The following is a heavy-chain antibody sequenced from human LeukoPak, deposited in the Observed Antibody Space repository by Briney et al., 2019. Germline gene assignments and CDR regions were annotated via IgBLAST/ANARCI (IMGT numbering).Heavy chain of an antibody. CDR1: GYTFTGHY. CDR2: INPNSGGT. V-gene: IGHV1-2*02. D-gene: IGHD4-17*01. J-gene: IGHJ4*02. Sequence: ASVKVSCKASGYTFTGHYMHWVRQAPGQGLAWMGWINPNSGGTNYAQKFQGRVTMTRDTSISTAYMELSRLRSDDTAVYYCARGNDYGDYFDYWGQGTLVTVSS. CDR3: ARGNDYGDYFDY.